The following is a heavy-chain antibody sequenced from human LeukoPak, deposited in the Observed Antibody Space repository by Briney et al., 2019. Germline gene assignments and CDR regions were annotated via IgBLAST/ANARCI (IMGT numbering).Heavy chain of an antibody. D-gene: IGHD3-22*01. CDR3: ARDKYYYDSSGYFFGY. J-gene: IGHJ4*02. CDR2: IYTSGST. CDR1: GGSISSYY. V-gene: IGHV4-4*07. Sequence: SETLSLTCTVSGGSISSYYWSWIRQPAGKGLEWIGRIYTSGSTNYNPSLKSRVTMSVDTSKNQFSLKLSSVTAADTAVYYCARDKYYYDSSGYFFGYWGQGTLVTVSS.